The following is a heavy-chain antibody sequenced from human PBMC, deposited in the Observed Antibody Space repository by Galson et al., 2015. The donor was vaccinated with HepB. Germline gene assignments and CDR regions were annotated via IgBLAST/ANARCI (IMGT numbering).Heavy chain of an antibody. CDR2: ISSSSSYT. Sequence: SLRLSCAASGFTFGDYYMSWIRQAPGKGLEWVSYISSSSSYTNYADSVKGRFTISRDNAKNSLYLQMNSLRAEDTAVYYCARDYYDSSGYYYFDYWGQGTLVTVSS. J-gene: IGHJ4*02. CDR1: GFTFGDYY. V-gene: IGHV3-11*06. CDR3: ARDYYDSSGYYYFDY. D-gene: IGHD3-22*01.